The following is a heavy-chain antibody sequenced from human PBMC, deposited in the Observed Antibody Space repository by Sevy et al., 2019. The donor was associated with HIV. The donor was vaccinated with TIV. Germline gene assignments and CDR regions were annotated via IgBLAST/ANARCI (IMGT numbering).Heavy chain of an antibody. D-gene: IGHD2-2*01. V-gene: IGHV1-24*01. J-gene: IGHJ6*02. CDR3: ATSDIVVVSAAHHDYLGMDV. CDR2: FDPEDGET. Sequence: ASVKVSCKVSGYTLTELSMHWVRQAPGKGLEWMGGFDPEDGETIYAQKFQGRVTMTEDTSTDTAYMELSSLRSEDTAVYYCATSDIVVVSAAHHDYLGMDVWGQGTTVTVSS. CDR1: GYTLTELS.